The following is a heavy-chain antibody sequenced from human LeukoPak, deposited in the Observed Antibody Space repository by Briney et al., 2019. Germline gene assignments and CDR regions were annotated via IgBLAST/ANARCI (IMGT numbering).Heavy chain of an antibody. V-gene: IGHV3-7*01. J-gene: IGHJ4*02. Sequence: PGGSLRLSCAASGFTFSSCWMSWVRHTPGKGLEWVANIKQDGSEKYYVDSVKGRFTISRDNAKNSLYLQMNTLRAEDTAVYYCASGSGSFDYWGQGTLVTVSS. CDR3: ASGSGSFDY. CDR2: IKQDGSEK. D-gene: IGHD1-26*01. CDR1: GFTFSSCW.